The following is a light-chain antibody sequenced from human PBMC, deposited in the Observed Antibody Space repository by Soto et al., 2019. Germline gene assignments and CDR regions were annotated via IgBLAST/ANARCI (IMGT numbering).Light chain of an antibody. J-gene: IGKJ1*01. Sequence: DIQMTQSPSTLSASVGDRVNMTCRASQNIDSWVASYQQQPGKGPKFLIHKVSNLESGVPSRISGSGSGTEFTLTISSLQPDDFATYYCLQFNTFPWTSGEGTKVEIK. V-gene: IGKV1-5*03. CDR2: KVS. CDR3: LQFNTFPWT. CDR1: QNIDSW.